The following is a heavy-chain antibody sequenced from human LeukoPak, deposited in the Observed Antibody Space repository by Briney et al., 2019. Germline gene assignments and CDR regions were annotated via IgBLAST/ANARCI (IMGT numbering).Heavy chain of an antibody. CDR1: GFTFSNYW. V-gene: IGHV3-74*01. J-gene: IGHJ3*02. CDR3: LIVVETTIAAFDI. Sequence: GGSLRLSCAASGFTFSNYWLHWVRQAPGKGLVWVSRIDANAKTTSYADSVKGRFTISTDNAKKTLYLQMNSLRVEDTAVYCCLIVVETTIAAFDIWGQGTMVTVSS. D-gene: IGHD3-22*01. CDR2: IDANAKTT.